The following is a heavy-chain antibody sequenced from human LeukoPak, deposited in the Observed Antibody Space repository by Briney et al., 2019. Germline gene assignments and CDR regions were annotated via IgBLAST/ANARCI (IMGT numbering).Heavy chain of an antibody. CDR1: GYTFTGYY. D-gene: IGHD6-19*01. Sequence: ASVKVSCKASGYTFTGYYMHWVRQAPGQGLEWMGWINPNSGGTNYAQKFQGRVTMTRDTSISAAYMELSRLRSDDTAVYYCARDFGSGWDFDYWGQGTLVTVSS. J-gene: IGHJ4*02. CDR2: INPNSGGT. V-gene: IGHV1-2*02. CDR3: ARDFGSGWDFDY.